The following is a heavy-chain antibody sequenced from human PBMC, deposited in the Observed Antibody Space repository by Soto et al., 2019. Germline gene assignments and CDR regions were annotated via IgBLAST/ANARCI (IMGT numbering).Heavy chain of an antibody. D-gene: IGHD3-10*01. Sequence: EVLLLESGGGLVQPGGSLRLSCTASGFTFSSFAMNWVRQAPGKGLEWVSGIVDGGGTTYYADSVKGRFTISRDNSKNTLYMQMNGLRADDTALYYCAKGEGPDSGRYWGQGTLVTGSP. CDR3: AKGEGPDSGRY. J-gene: IGHJ4*02. CDR2: IVDGGGTT. CDR1: GFTFSSFA. V-gene: IGHV3-23*01.